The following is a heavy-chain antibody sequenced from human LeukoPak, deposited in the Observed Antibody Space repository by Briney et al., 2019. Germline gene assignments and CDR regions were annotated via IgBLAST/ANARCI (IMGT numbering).Heavy chain of an antibody. CDR2: IIPIFGTA. V-gene: IGHV1-69*06. J-gene: IGHJ6*03. CDR1: GGTFSSYA. D-gene: IGHD1-26*01. CDR3: ARGAPWELLPSNYYYYYMDV. Sequence: SVKFSCKASGGTFSSYAISWVRQAPGQGLEWMGGIIPIFGTANYAQKFQGRVTITADKSTSTAYMELSSLRSEDTAVYYRARGAPWELLPSNYYYYYMDVWGKGTTVTVSS.